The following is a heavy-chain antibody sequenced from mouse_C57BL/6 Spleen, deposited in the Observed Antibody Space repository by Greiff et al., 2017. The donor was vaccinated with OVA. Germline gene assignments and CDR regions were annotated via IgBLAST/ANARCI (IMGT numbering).Heavy chain of an antibody. CDR2: IDPSDSET. CDR3: ARSFITTVVADY. CDR1: GYTFTSYW. D-gene: IGHD1-1*01. V-gene: IGHV1-52*01. Sequence: QVQLQQPGAELVRPGSSVKLSCKASGYTFTSYWMHWVKQRPIQGLEWIGNIDPSDSETHYNQKFKDKATLTVDKSSSTAYMQLSSLTSEDSAVYYCARSFITTVVADYWGQGTTLTVSS. J-gene: IGHJ2*01.